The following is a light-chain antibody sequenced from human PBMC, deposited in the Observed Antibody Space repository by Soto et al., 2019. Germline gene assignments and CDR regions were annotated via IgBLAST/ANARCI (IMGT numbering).Light chain of an antibody. J-gene: IGLJ1*01. CDR1: SSDVGGYNY. V-gene: IGLV2-14*01. CDR2: EVS. Sequence: QSALTQPASVSGSPGQSITICCTGTSSDVGGYNYVSWYQQHPGKAPKLMIYEVSNRPSGVSNRFSGSKSGNTASLTISGLQAEDEADYYCSSYTSSSTLPFGTGTKLTVL. CDR3: SSYTSSSTLP.